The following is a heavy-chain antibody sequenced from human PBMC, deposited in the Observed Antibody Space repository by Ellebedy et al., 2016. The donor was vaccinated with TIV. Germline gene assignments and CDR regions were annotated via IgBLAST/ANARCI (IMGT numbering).Heavy chain of an antibody. CDR3: ARDPALPRGRFDP. CDR2: TYYSGSA. Sequence: MPSETLSLTCTVSGGSISNSDYYWNWPRQPPGKGLEWIGSTYYSGSAYYNPSLKSRVTVSVATSKNQFSLNLSSVTAADTAVYYCARDPALPRGRFDPWGQGILVTVSS. J-gene: IGHJ5*02. CDR1: GGSISNSDYY. V-gene: IGHV4-39*07.